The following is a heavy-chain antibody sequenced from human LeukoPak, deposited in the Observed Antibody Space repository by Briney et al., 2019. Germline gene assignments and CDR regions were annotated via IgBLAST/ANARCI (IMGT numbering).Heavy chain of an antibody. CDR3: AKDGWYAEYFQH. J-gene: IGHJ1*01. CDR2: ISGSGGST. Sequence: TGGSLRLSCAASGFTFSRYAMSWVRHAPGKGLEWVSVISGSGGSTYYADSVKGRFTISRDNSKNTLYLQMNSPRAEDTAVYYCAKDGWYAEYFQHWGQGTLVTVSS. D-gene: IGHD6-19*01. CDR1: GFTFSRYA. V-gene: IGHV3-23*01.